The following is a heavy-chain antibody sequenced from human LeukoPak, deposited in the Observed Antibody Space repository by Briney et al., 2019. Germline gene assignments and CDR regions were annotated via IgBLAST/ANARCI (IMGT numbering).Heavy chain of an antibody. Sequence: PGGSLRLSCAASGFIFSSYGMHWVRQAPGKGLEWVALISYDGSNKFYADSVKGRFTISRDNSKNTLYLQMNSLRAEDTAVYYCAKERPLLGSPIDYWGQGTLVTVSS. V-gene: IGHV3-30*18. D-gene: IGHD2-21*01. J-gene: IGHJ4*02. CDR3: AKERPLLGSPIDY. CDR2: ISYDGSNK. CDR1: GFIFSSYG.